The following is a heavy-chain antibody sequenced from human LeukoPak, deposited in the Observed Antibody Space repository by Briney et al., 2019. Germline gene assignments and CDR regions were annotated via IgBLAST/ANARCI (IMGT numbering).Heavy chain of an antibody. Sequence: SETLSLTCTVSGGSISSSSYYWGWIRQPPGKGLEWIGSIYHSGSTYYNPSLKSRVTISVDTSKNQFSLKLSSVTAADTAVYYCASSTYQYDSSGYYVAFDIWGQGTMVTVSS. CDR2: IYHSGST. D-gene: IGHD3-22*01. CDR3: ASSTYQYDSSGYYVAFDI. V-gene: IGHV4-39*07. CDR1: GGSISSSSYY. J-gene: IGHJ3*02.